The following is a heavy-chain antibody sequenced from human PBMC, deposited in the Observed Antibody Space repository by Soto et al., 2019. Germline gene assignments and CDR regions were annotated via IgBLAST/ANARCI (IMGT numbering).Heavy chain of an antibody. CDR2: ISSSSGTI. CDR3: AREDPWSANADDMDV. J-gene: IGHJ6*02. Sequence: GGSLRLSCVASCFTFSSYSLNWVRQAPGKGLEWVSYISSSSGTIYYADSVKGRFTISRDNAENSLYLQMNSLRDDDTAVYYCAREDPWSANADDMDVWGQGTTVTVSS. CDR1: CFTFSSYS. V-gene: IGHV3-48*02. D-gene: IGHD3-3*01.